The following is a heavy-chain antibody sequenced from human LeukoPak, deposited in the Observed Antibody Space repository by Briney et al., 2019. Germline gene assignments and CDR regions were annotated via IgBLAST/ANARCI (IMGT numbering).Heavy chain of an antibody. V-gene: IGHV1-69*05. CDR3: ARDQEWSAVAAGFDP. CDR1: GGTFSSYA. D-gene: IGHD6-19*01. CDR2: IIPIFGTA. J-gene: IGHJ5*02. Sequence: ASVKVSCKASGGTFSSYAISWVRQAPGQGLEWMGGIIPIFGTANYAQKFQGRVTITTDESTSTAYMELSSLRSDDTAVYYCARDQEWSAVAAGFDPWGQGTLVTVSS.